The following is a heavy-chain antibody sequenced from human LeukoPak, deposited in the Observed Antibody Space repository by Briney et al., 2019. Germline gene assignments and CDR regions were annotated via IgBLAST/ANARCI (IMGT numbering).Heavy chain of an antibody. CDR2: IYYSGST. Sequence: PSETLSLTCTVSGXSISSYYWIWIRQPPGKGLEWIGYIYYSGSTNYNPSLKSRVTISVDTSKNQFSLKLSSVTAADTAVYYCAKAVAGLDFDYWGQGTMVTVSS. J-gene: IGHJ4*02. CDR1: GXSISSYY. D-gene: IGHD6-19*01. CDR3: AKAVAGLDFDY. V-gene: IGHV4-59*01.